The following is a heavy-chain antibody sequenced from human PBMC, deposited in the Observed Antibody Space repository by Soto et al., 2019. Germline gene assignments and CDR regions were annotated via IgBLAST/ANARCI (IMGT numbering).Heavy chain of an antibody. Sequence: PSETLSLTCTVSGGSISSYYWSWIRQPPGKGLEWIGYIYYSGSTNYNPSLKSRVTISVDTSKNQFSLKLSSVTAADTAVYYCARDFPLLDCWSGSYYYCMDVWGQGTTVTVSS. CDR2: IYYSGST. CDR1: GGSISSYY. J-gene: IGHJ6*02. V-gene: IGHV4-59*01. CDR3: ARDFPLLDCWSGSYYYCMDV. D-gene: IGHD3-3*01.